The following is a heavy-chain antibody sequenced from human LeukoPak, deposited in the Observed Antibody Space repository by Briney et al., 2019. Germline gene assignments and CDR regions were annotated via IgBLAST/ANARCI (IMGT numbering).Heavy chain of an antibody. Sequence: SETLSLTCTVSGYSISSGYYWGWIRQPPGKGLEWIGSIYHSGSTYYNPSLKSRVTISVDTSKNQFSLKLSSVTAADTAVYYCARVMANQDYYYYYMDVWGKGTTVTVSS. CDR2: IYHSGST. D-gene: IGHD1-14*01. V-gene: IGHV4-38-2*02. CDR1: GYSISSGYY. CDR3: ARVMANQDYYYYYMDV. J-gene: IGHJ6*03.